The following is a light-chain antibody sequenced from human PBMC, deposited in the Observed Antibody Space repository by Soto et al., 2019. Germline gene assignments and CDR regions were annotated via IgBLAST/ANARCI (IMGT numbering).Light chain of an antibody. CDR2: AAF. CDR3: QQSYSTPT. J-gene: IGKJ4*01. V-gene: IGKV1-39*01. CDR1: QSISSY. Sequence: DIQMTQSPSSLSASVGDRVTITCRASQSISSYLNWYQQKPGKAPKLLIYAAFSLQSGVPSRFSGSGSGTDFTLTISRLQAEDFAADYCQQSYSTPTCGGGTKVE.